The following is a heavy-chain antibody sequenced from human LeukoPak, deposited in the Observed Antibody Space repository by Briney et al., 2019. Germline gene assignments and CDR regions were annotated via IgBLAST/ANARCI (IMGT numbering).Heavy chain of an antibody. J-gene: IGHJ4*02. CDR2: ISGSSDNT. CDR3: AKAPGFSDF. Sequence: GGSLRLSCAASGFTFRAYAMTWVRQAPGKGLEWVSTISGSSDNTFYAVSVKGRFTISRDNSKKTLYLQMNSPRADDTAVYYCAKAPGFSDFWGQGTLVTVSS. CDR1: GFTFRAYA. D-gene: IGHD7-27*01. V-gene: IGHV3-23*01.